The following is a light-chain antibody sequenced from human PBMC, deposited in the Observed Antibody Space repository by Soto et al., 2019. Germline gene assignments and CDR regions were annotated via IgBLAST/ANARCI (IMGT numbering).Light chain of an antibody. CDR2: GAS. V-gene: IGKV3-20*01. CDR3: QRHGSSPFT. Sequence: EIVLTQSPGTLSSSPGERATLSCRASQSVSSSYLAWYQQKPGQAPRLLIYGASSRATGIPDRFSGSGSGTDFTLTISRLEPEDCAVYYCQRHGSSPFTFGPGTKVDIK. J-gene: IGKJ3*01. CDR1: QSVSSSY.